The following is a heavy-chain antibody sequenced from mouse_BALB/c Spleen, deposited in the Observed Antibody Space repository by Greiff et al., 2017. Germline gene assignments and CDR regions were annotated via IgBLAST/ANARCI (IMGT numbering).Heavy chain of an antibody. CDR2: ISNGGGST. CDR3: ARHEGNSAWFAY. CDR1: GFTFSSYT. V-gene: IGHV5-12-2*01. D-gene: IGHD2-1*01. J-gene: IGHJ3*01. Sequence: EVKLVESGGGLVQPGGSLKLSCAASGFTFSSYTMSWVRQTPEKRLEWVAYISNGGGSTYYPDTVKGRFTISRDNAKNTLYLQMSSLKSEDTAMYYCARHEGNSAWFAYWGQGTLVTVSA.